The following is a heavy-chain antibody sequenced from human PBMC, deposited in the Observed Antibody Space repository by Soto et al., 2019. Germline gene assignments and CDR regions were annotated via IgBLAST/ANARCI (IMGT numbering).Heavy chain of an antibody. V-gene: IGHV1-8*01. CDR2: MNAKSGDT. Sequence: QAHLEQSGAEVKRPGASVKVSCKASGYTFSDFAINWLRQPFAQGPEWMGWMNAKSGDTFFAQRFQGKFNMTWDTSLSTAYMEVGSLTSDDTAMYYCARGNPFNYAGFDVWGQGTTVAVSS. J-gene: IGHJ6*02. D-gene: IGHD3-16*01. CDR1: GYTFSDFA. CDR3: ARGNPFNYAGFDV.